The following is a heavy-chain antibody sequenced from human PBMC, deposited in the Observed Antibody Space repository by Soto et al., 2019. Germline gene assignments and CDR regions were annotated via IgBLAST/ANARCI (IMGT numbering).Heavy chain of an antibody. CDR3: ARYCGGDCYSLIFGLDV. CDR2: IYYSGST. J-gene: IGHJ6*02. V-gene: IGHV4-30-4*01. D-gene: IGHD2-21*02. CDR1: GGSISSGDYY. Sequence: SETLSLTCTVSGGSISSGDYYWSWIRQPPGKGLEWIGYIYYSGSTYYNPSLESRVTISVDTSKNQFSLNLNSVTAADTAVYYCARYCGGDCYSLIFGLDVWGQGTTVTVSS.